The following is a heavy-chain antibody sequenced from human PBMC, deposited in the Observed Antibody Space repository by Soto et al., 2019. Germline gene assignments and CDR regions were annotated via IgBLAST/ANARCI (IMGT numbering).Heavy chain of an antibody. CDR1: GGTFSSFA. J-gene: IGHJ6*02. CDR2: TIPILGTA. Sequence: VASVKVSFKACGGTFSSFAINWVRQAPGQGPEWMGGTIPILGTANYAQKFQGRVTIIADETTNTASLELTSLRSEDTAVYYCARGNALDIWGQGTTVTVSS. V-gene: IGHV1-69*13. CDR3: ARGNALDI.